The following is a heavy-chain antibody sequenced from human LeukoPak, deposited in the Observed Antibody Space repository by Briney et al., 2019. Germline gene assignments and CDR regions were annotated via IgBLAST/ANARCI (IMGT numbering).Heavy chain of an antibody. V-gene: IGHV3-33*01. CDR1: GFTFSSYG. CDR3: ACYYDSSGSPYYFDY. Sequence: PGRSLRLSCAASGFTFSSYGMHWVRQAPGKGLEWVAVIWYDGSNKYYADSVKGRFTISRGNSKNTLYLQMNSLRAEDTAVYYCACYYDSSGSPYYFDYWGQGTLVTVSS. J-gene: IGHJ4*02. CDR2: IWYDGSNK. D-gene: IGHD3-22*01.